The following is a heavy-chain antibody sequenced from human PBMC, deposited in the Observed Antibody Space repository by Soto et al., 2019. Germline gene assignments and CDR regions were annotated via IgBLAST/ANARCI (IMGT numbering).Heavy chain of an antibody. CDR1: GVTFSSYE. CDR2: ISSNVITI. Sequence: PXGSLRLSCAAAGVTFSSYEMNWVRQAPGKGLDWVSYISSNVITIYYADSVKGRFTISRDNAKNSLYLQMNSLRAEDTAVYYCAKEWGSTWYFFDYWAQGTRVTVSS. CDR3: AKEWGSTWYFFDY. V-gene: IGHV3-48*03. D-gene: IGHD6-13*01. J-gene: IGHJ4*02.